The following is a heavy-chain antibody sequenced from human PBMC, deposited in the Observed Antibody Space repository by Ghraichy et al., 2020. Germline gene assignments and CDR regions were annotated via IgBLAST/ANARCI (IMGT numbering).Heavy chain of an antibody. Sequence: GGSLRLSCAASGFTVSSKYMSWIRQAPGKGLEWVSVIYSGGNTYYAESVKGRFTISRDNSKNTLYLQMNSRSGEDTAVYDCPNRPGGDHFLFDYWGQGALVTVSS. J-gene: IGHJ4*02. D-gene: IGHD3-16*01. CDR3: PNRPGGDHFLFDY. V-gene: IGHV3-53*01. CDR2: IYSGGNT. CDR1: GFTVSSKY.